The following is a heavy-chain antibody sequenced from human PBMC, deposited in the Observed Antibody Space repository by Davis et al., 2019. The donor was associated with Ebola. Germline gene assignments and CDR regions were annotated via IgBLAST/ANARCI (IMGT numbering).Heavy chain of an antibody. V-gene: IGHV1-18*01. Sequence: ASVKVSCKASGSYSITWVRQPPGQGLEGMGWISAQSCNTSYAKKFQGRITVTTDTSTSTVYMELRSLRSDDTAVYYCAIASIAVAGTGFDPWGQGTLVTVSS. CDR2: ISAQSCNT. CDR1: GSYS. CDR3: AIASIAVAGTGFDP. J-gene: IGHJ5*02. D-gene: IGHD6-19*01.